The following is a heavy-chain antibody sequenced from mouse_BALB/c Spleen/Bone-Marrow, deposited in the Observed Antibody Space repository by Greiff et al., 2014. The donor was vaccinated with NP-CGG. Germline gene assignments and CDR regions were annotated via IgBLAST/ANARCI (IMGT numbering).Heavy chain of an antibody. D-gene: IGHD2-4*01. CDR2: IDPANGNT. J-gene: IGHJ2*01. Sequence: LMESGAELVKPGASVKLSCTASGFNIKDTYMHWVKQRPEQGLEWIGRIDPANGNTKYDPKFQGKATITADTSSDTAYLQLSSLTSEDTAVYYCASYDYGYYFDYWGQGTTLTVSS. CDR3: ASYDYGYYFDY. CDR1: GFNIKDTY. V-gene: IGHV14-3*02.